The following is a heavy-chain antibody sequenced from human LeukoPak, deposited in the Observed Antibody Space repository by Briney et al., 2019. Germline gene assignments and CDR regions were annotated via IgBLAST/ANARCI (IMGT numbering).Heavy chain of an antibody. D-gene: IGHD3-3*01. CDR2: IYYSGST. CDR1: GGSISSSSYY. Sequence: SETLSLTCTVSGGSISSSSYYWGWIRQPPGKGLEWIGSIYYSGSTYYNPSLKSRVTISVDTSKNQFSLKLSSVTAADTAVYYCAGRVLRFSYYFDYWGQGTLVTVSS. J-gene: IGHJ4*02. CDR3: AGRVLRFSYYFDY. V-gene: IGHV4-39*01.